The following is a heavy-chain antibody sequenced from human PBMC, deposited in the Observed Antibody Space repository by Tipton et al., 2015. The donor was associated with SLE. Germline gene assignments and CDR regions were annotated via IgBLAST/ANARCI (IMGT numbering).Heavy chain of an antibody. V-gene: IGHV4-30-4*08. D-gene: IGHD3-22*01. J-gene: IGHJ4*02. Sequence: TFGDYAMSWFRQPPGKGLEWIGYIYYSGSTYYNPSLKSRVTISVDTSKNQFSLKLSSVTAADTAVYYCARATPHTYYDSSGYCDYWGQGTLVTVSS. CDR3: ARATPHTYYDSSGYCDY. CDR1: TFGDYA. CDR2: IYYSGST.